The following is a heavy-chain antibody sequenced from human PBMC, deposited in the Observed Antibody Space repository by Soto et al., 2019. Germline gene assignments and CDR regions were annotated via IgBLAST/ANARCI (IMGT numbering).Heavy chain of an antibody. CDR3: AREEITIFGVVTSGADY. CDR2: ISAYNGNT. CDR1: GYTFTSYG. D-gene: IGHD3-3*01. J-gene: IGHJ4*02. Sequence: ASVKVSCKASGYTFTSYGISWVRQAPGQGLERMGWISAYNGNTNYAQKLQGRVTMTTDTSTSTAYMELRSLRSDDTAVYYCAREEITIFGVVTSGADYWGQGTLVTVSS. V-gene: IGHV1-18*04.